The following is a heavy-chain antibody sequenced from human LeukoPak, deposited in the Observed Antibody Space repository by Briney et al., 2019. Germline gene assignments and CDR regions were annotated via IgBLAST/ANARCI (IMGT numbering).Heavy chain of an antibody. CDR3: ARGGYDFPFDY. CDR1: GGSISSYY. J-gene: IGHJ4*02. V-gene: IGHV4-59*01. Sequence: SETLSLTCTVSGGSISSYYWSWIRQPPGKGLEWIGYIYYSGSTNYNPSLKNRVTISVDTSKNQFSLKLSSVTAADTAVYYCARGGYDFPFDYWGQGTLVTVSS. CDR2: IYYSGST. D-gene: IGHD3-3*01.